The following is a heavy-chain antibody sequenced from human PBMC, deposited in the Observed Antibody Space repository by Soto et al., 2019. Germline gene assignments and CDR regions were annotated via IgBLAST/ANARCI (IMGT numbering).Heavy chain of an antibody. J-gene: IGHJ6*02. Sequence: PGESLKISCKGSGYSFISYWISWVRQMPGKGLEWMGRIDPSDSYTNYSPSFQGHVTISADKSISTAYLQWSSLKASDTAMYYCARLDGYDSHYYYGMAVWGQGTTVTVSS. CDR1: GYSFISYW. V-gene: IGHV5-10-1*01. CDR2: IDPSDSYT. D-gene: IGHD5-12*01. CDR3: ARLDGYDSHYYYGMAV.